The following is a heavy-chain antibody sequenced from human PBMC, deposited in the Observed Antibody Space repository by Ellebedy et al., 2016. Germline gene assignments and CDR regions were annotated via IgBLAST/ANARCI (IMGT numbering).Heavy chain of an antibody. Sequence: GESLKISCAGSGFTFSSYGMYWVRQAPGKGLEWVALISYDGSNEKYADSVKGRFTISRDNSKNTLFLQMSSLRADDTAVYYCVKDQACSGGSCYSMRSEVYYYYGMDVWGQGTTVTVSS. V-gene: IGHV3-30*18. J-gene: IGHJ6*02. D-gene: IGHD2-15*01. CDR2: ISYDGSNE. CDR3: VKDQACSGGSCYSMRSEVYYYYGMDV. CDR1: GFTFSSYG.